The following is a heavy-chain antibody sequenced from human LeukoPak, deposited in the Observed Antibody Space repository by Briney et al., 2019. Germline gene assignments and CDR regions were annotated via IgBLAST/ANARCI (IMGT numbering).Heavy chain of an antibody. D-gene: IGHD5-24*01. V-gene: IGHV1-2*02. CDR1: GYTFTGYY. CDR3: AREGRNGYNEGHFDY. Sequence: GASVKVSCKASGYTFTGYYMHWVRQAPGQGLDWMGWINPNSGGTKYAQNFQGRVTLTTDTSINTAYMELSSLRSDDTAVYYCAREGRNGYNEGHFDYWGQGTLVTVSS. J-gene: IGHJ4*02. CDR2: INPNSGGT.